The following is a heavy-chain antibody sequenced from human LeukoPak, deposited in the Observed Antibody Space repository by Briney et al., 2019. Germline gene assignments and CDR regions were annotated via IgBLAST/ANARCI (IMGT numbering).Heavy chain of an antibody. CDR2: ISAYNGTT. V-gene: IGHV1-18*01. Sequence: GASVKVSCKASGYTFTSYGISWVRQAPGQGLEWMGWISAYNGTTNYAQKLQGRVTMTTDTSTSTAYMELRSLRSDDTAVYYCARDGSFAYYDILTGYYTDPGEIPPFDYWGQGTLVTVSS. CDR3: ARDGSFAYYDILTGYYTDPGEIPPFDY. D-gene: IGHD3-9*01. CDR1: GYTFTSYG. J-gene: IGHJ4*02.